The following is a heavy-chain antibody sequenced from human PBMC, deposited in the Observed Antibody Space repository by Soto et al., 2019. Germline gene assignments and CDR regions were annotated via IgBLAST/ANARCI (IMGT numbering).Heavy chain of an antibody. V-gene: IGHV3-11*01. CDR1: GFTFSDYY. D-gene: IGHD6-13*01. CDR3: ARGTYRSKTDFDY. J-gene: IGHJ4*02. CDR2: ISSSSGTI. Sequence: GGSLRLSCAASGFTFSDYYRTWIRQAPGSGLEWVSYISSSSGTISYANSVKGRFTISRDNAQNSLYLQMTSLRAEDTAVYYCARGTYRSKTDFDYWGQGTLVTVSS.